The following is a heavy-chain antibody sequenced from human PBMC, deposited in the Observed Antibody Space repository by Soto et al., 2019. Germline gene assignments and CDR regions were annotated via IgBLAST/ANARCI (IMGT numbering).Heavy chain of an antibody. D-gene: IGHD7-27*01. CDR3: AKDGEAYNLDY. CDR1: GFSFNVYN. CDR2: IWYDGSNQ. Sequence: GGSLRLSCAASGFSFNVYNMHWVRQAPGKGLEWVTFIWYDGSNQYYADSVKGRFTISRDNSKNTLYLQMNSLRDEDTAVYYCAKDGEAYNLDYWGQGTLVTVSS. J-gene: IGHJ4*02. V-gene: IGHV3-30*02.